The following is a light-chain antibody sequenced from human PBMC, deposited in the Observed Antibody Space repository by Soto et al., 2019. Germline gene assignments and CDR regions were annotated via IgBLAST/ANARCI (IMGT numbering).Light chain of an antibody. J-gene: IGKJ1*01. CDR3: QKYSISPWT. CDR2: GAS. CDR1: QSVSSSY. Sequence: EIVLTQSPGTLSLSPGERATLSCRASQSVSSSYLAWYQQKPGQAPRPLIYGASSRAIGIPDRFSGSGSGTDFTLTISRLEPEDFAVYYCQKYSISPWTFGQGTKVDIK. V-gene: IGKV3-20*01.